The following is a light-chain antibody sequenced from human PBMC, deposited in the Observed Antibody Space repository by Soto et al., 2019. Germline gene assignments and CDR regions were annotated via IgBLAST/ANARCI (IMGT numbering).Light chain of an antibody. J-gene: IGKJ1*01. Sequence: EIVLTQSPGILSLSPGERATLSCRASQSVSSSYLAWYQQKPGQAPRLLIYDASSRATGIPDRFSGSGSGTDFTLTISRLEPEDFAVYYCQHYGSSRTFGQGTKVDNK. CDR1: QSVSSSY. CDR2: DAS. V-gene: IGKV3-20*01. CDR3: QHYGSSRT.